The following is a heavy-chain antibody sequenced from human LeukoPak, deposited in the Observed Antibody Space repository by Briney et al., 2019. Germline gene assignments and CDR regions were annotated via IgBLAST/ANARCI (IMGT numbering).Heavy chain of an antibody. V-gene: IGHV4-59*01. J-gene: IGHJ4*02. CDR3: ARGSPAPDY. CDR1: GGSMSSYY. D-gene: IGHD1-26*01. CDR2: IHYSGTT. Sequence: SETLSLTCTVSGGSMSSYYWSWIRQPPGKGLEWIGYIHYSGTTHYNPSLEGRVTISVDTSKNQFSLKLSSVAAADTAVYYCARGSPAPDYWGKGTLVTVSS.